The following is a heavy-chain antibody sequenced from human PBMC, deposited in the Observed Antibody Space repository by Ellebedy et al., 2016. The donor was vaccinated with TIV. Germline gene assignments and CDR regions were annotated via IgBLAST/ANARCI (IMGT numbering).Heavy chain of an antibody. J-gene: IGHJ4*02. D-gene: IGHD3-10*01. V-gene: IGHV3-30*18. CDR2: ISYDGSNR. Sequence: GESLKISCAASEFTFSTYAMHWVRQAPGKGLEWVAFISYDGSNRYYADSVKGRFTISRDNPKNTLYLQMNSLRAEDTAVYYCAKDLGFYGSGSHYWGQGTLVTVSS. CDR3: AKDLGFYGSGSHY. CDR1: EFTFSTYA.